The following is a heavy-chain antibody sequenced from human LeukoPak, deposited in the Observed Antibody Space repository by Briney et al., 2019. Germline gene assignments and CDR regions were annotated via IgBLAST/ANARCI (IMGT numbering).Heavy chain of an antibody. J-gene: IGHJ4*02. CDR3: ARGTRSRTYYYDSSGYSSNPNYFDY. Sequence: SETLSLTCTVSGGSISNYYWSWIRQPPGKGLEWIGEINHSGSTNYNPSLKSRVTISVDTSKNQFSLKLSSVTAADTAVYYCARGTRSRTYYYDSSGYSSNPNYFDYWGQGTLVTVSS. V-gene: IGHV4-34*01. CDR1: GGSISNYY. CDR2: INHSGST. D-gene: IGHD3-22*01.